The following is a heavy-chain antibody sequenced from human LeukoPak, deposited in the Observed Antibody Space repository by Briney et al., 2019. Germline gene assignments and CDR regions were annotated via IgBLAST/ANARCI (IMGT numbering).Heavy chain of an antibody. J-gene: IGHJ4*02. D-gene: IGHD3-10*01. Sequence: SQTLSLTCTVSGGSISSGDYYWSWIRQPPGKGLEWIGYIYYSGSTYYNPSLKSRVTISVDTSKNQFSLKLSSVTAADTAVYYCARDRLWFGETYYFDYWGQGTLVTVSS. CDR3: ARDRLWFGETYYFDY. CDR1: GGSISSGDYY. V-gene: IGHV4-30-4*08. CDR2: IYYSGST.